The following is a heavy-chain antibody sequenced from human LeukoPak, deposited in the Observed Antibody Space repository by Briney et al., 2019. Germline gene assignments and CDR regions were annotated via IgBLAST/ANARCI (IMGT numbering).Heavy chain of an antibody. J-gene: IGHJ4*02. V-gene: IGHV3-11*01. CDR3: ARQIAVSGLFDL. CDR2: ISLSGSTT. CDR1: GFTFSDYY. Sequence: GGSLRLSCAASGFTFSDYYMSWIRQAPGRGLEWISYISLSGSTTHYADSVKDRFTISRDNARNSLYLHMNSVRAEDTAVYYCARQIAVSGLFDLWGQGALVTVSS. D-gene: IGHD6-19*01.